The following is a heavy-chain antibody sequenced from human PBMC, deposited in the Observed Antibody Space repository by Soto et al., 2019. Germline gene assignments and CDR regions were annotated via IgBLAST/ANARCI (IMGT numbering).Heavy chain of an antibody. J-gene: IGHJ6*02. CDR2: INPSGTTT. Sequence: QVQLVQSGAEVKKPGASVKVSCKASGYTFTSCYMHWLRQAPGQGLEWMGIINPSGTTTDYSQKFQGRVNMTRDTSTSTYYMELSSLTSEDTAVYYCAKPQIARHYYYGMEVWGQGTAVTVSS. CDR3: AKPQIARHYYYGMEV. CDR1: GYTFTSCY. V-gene: IGHV1-46*01.